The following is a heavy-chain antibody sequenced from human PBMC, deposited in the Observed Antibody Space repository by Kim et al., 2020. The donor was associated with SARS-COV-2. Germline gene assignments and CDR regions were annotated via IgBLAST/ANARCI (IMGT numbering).Heavy chain of an antibody. D-gene: IGHD6-19*01. V-gene: IGHV3-48*03. Sequence: YADSGKGRFTISRDNAKNSLYLQMNSLRAEDTAVYYCASGEWLVQYYFDYWGQGTLVTVSS. CDR3: ASGEWLVQYYFDY. J-gene: IGHJ4*02.